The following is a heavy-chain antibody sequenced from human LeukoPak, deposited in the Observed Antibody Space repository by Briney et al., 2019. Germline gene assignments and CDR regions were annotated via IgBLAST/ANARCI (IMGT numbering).Heavy chain of an antibody. D-gene: IGHD6-6*01. CDR2: IYTSGST. Sequence: SETLSLTCTVSGGSISSYYWSWIRQPLGKGLEWIGYIYTSGSTNYNPSLKSRVTISVDTSKNQFSLKLSSVTAADTAVYYCARRLYSSSSNYFDYWGQGTLVTVSS. V-gene: IGHV4-4*09. CDR1: GGSISSYY. J-gene: IGHJ4*02. CDR3: ARRLYSSSSNYFDY.